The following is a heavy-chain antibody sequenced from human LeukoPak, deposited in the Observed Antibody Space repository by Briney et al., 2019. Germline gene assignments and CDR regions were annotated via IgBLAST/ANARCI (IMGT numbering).Heavy chain of an antibody. CDR1: GFSFSRYG. Sequence: PGGSLRLSCAASGFSFSRYGMKWVRQAPGRGLEWLSYIRSSDSTTYYADSVKGRFTISRENAKNSLYLQMDSLRVEDTAVYYCAKRADSIAHSFDYWGQGTLVTVSS. J-gene: IGHJ4*02. CDR2: IRSSDSTT. CDR3: AKRADSIAHSFDY. D-gene: IGHD3-22*01. V-gene: IGHV3-48*04.